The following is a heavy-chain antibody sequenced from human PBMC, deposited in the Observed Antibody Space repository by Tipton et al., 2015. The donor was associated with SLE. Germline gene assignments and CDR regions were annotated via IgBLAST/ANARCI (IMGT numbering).Heavy chain of an antibody. CDR1: GGSITGYY. D-gene: IGHD6-13*01. Sequence: TLSLTCTVSGGSITGYYWNWIRQPPGKGLEWIGYIYYTGGTNYNPSLKSRVTISVDTSKNQFSLKLSSVTAADTAVYYCARERPAAGHFDYWGQGTLVPVSS. CDR2: IYYTGGT. V-gene: IGHV4-59*01. J-gene: IGHJ4*02. CDR3: ARERPAAGHFDY.